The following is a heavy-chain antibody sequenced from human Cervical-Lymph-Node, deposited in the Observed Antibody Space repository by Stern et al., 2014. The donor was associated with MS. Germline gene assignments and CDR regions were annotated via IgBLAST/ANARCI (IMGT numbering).Heavy chain of an antibody. V-gene: IGHV5-51*03. J-gene: IGHJ6*02. Sequence: EVQLVESGAEVKKPGESLKISCKGSGYTFTNNWIAWVRQMPGKGLEWMGIIYPDDSDIRYSPSLQGQVTISADKSIRTAYPQCSSLKAADSAVYYWARPPPRRKWDDPNYGMDVWGQGTTVTVSS. CDR1: GYTFTNNW. CDR3: ARPPPRRKWDDPNYGMDV. CDR2: IYPDDSDI. D-gene: IGHD1-1*01.